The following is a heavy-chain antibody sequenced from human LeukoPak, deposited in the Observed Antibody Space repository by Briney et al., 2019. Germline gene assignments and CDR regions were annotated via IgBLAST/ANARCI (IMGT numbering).Heavy chain of an antibody. CDR1: GFTFSSDE. J-gene: IGHJ4*02. V-gene: IGHV3-48*03. D-gene: IGHD5-12*01. CDR3: ARDGRPSDVDIVATDYFDY. Sequence: GGSLRLSCADSGFTFSSDEMNWVRQAPGKGLEWVSYISSSGSTIYYADSVKGRFTISRDNAKNSLYLQMNSLRAEDTAVYYCARDGRPSDVDIVATDYFDYWVQGTLVTVSS. CDR2: ISSSGSTI.